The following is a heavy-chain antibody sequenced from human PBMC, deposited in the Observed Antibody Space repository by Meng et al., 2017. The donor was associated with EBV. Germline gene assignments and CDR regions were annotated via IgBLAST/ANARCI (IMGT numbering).Heavy chain of an antibody. V-gene: IGHV3-30*03. Sequence: QVQLVGSGGGVVQPGRSLILSCAASGFTFSGYGMFWVRQAPGKGPEWVAILPSDGGNTYYSDSVKGRFTISRDNSKKTLNLQMNSLRAEDTAVYYCARDLSGRFDPWGQGTLVTVSS. J-gene: IGHJ5*02. CDR3: ARDLSGRFDP. CDR2: LPSDGGNT. CDR1: GFTFSGYG. D-gene: IGHD1-26*01.